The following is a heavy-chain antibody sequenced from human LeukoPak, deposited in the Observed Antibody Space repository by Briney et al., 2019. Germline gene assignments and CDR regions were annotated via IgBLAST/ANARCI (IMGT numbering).Heavy chain of an antibody. Sequence: SETLSLTCTVSGGSIISSSYHGGWIRQPPGKGLEWIGSIYYSGSTYYNPSLKSRVTISVDTSKNQFSLKLSSVTAADTAVYYCARPQGFQLLDFEYWGQGTLVTVSS. CDR2: IYYSGST. V-gene: IGHV4-39*01. CDR3: ARPQGFQLLDFEY. J-gene: IGHJ4*02. D-gene: IGHD2-2*01. CDR1: GGSIISSSYH.